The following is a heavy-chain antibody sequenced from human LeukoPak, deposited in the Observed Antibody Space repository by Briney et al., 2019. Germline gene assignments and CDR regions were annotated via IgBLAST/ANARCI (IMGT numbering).Heavy chain of an antibody. CDR1: GMTFSTYW. V-gene: IGHV3-23*01. D-gene: IGHD2-21*02. Sequence: GGSLRLSCTTSGMTFSTYWMSWVRQAPGKGLEWVSAISGSGGSTYYADSVKGRFTISRDNSKNTLYLQMNSLRAEDTAVYYCAKDSKYCGGDCRAYWGQGTLVTVSS. CDR2: ISGSGGST. CDR3: AKDSKYCGGDCRAY. J-gene: IGHJ4*02.